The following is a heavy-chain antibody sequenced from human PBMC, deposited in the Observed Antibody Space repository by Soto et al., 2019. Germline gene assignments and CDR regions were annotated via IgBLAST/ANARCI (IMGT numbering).Heavy chain of an antibody. D-gene: IGHD3-3*01. CDR3: AREHDSWSIYAFDM. V-gene: IGHV1-3*01. J-gene: IGHJ3*02. Sequence: QVHLVQSGAEVKRPGASVKVSCKASGYAFTSYAIHWVRQAPGQGLEYMGWINCGNGNTKYSQKLQGRLTITRDTSASTAYMELSSLRSEDTAVYFCAREHDSWSIYAFDMWGQGTMVTVSS. CDR1: GYAFTSYA. CDR2: INCGNGNT.